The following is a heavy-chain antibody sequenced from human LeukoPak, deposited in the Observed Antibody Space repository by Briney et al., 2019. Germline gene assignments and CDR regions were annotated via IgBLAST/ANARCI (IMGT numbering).Heavy chain of an antibody. V-gene: IGHV4-34*01. Sequence: PSETLSLTCGVYGGSFSGYYWSWIRQPPGKGLEWIGDINHSGSTNYNPSLKSRVTILIDTSKNHFSLKLTSVIAADTAVYYCARASPSGSGFYQVYWGQGALVTVSS. CDR1: GGSFSGYY. CDR2: INHSGST. J-gene: IGHJ4*02. CDR3: ARASPSGSGFYQVY. D-gene: IGHD3-3*01.